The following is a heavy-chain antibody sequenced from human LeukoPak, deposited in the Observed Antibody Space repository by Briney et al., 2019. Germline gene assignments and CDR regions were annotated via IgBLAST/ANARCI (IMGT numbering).Heavy chain of an antibody. Sequence: GGSLRLSCAASGFTFSSYGMHWVRQAPGKGLEWVAFIRYDGSNKYYADSVKGRFTISRDNSKNTLYLQMNSLRAEDTAVYYCAKDQGYFLKYLDYWGQGTLVTVSS. CDR3: AKDQGYFLKYLDY. J-gene: IGHJ4*02. CDR2: IRYDGSNK. CDR1: GFTFSSYG. V-gene: IGHV3-30*02. D-gene: IGHD3-22*01.